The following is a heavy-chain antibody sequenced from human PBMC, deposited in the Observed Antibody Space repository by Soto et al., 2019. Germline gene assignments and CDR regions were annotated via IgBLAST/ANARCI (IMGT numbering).Heavy chain of an antibody. D-gene: IGHD5-12*01. Sequence: PSETLSLTCTVSGDSISSYYWSWIRQPPGKGLEWIGYIYYSGSTNYNPSLKSRVTISVDTSKNQFSLNLSSVTAADTAVYYCERGVISGYAFYYMDVWGKGTTVTVSS. CDR1: GDSISSYY. J-gene: IGHJ6*03. V-gene: IGHV4-59*08. CDR2: IYYSGST. CDR3: ERGVISGYAFYYMDV.